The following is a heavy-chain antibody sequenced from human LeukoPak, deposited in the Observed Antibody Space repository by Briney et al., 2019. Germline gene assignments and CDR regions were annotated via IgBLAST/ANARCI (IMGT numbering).Heavy chain of an antibody. J-gene: IGHJ4*02. Sequence: PGGSLRLSCAASGFTFSSYGMHWVRQAPGKGLEGVAVISYDGSNKYYADSVKGRFTISRDNSKNTLYLQMNSLRAEDTAVYYCAKAGANDPLDYWGQGTLVTVSS. V-gene: IGHV3-30*18. D-gene: IGHD1-1*01. CDR1: GFTFSSYG. CDR3: AKAGANDPLDY. CDR2: ISYDGSNK.